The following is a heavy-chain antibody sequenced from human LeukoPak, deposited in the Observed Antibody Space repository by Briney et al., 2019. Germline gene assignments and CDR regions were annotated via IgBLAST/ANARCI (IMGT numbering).Heavy chain of an antibody. J-gene: IGHJ4*02. V-gene: IGHV3-23*01. CDR2: ISGSGGST. CDR3: AKARTSVVPAAMDY. D-gene: IGHD2-2*01. Sequence: PGGSRRLSCAASGFTFSSYAMSWVRQAPGKGLEWVSAISGSGGSTYYADSVKGRFTISRDNSKNTLYLQMNSLRAEDTAVYYCAKARTSVVPAAMDYWGQGTLVTVSS. CDR1: GFTFSSYA.